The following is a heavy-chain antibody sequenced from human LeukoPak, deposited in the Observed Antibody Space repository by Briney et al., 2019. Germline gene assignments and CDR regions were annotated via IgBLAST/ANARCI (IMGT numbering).Heavy chain of an antibody. D-gene: IGHD6-13*01. V-gene: IGHV4-59*01. CDR3: ARRIPAAGQSSYYFDS. CDR1: GDSISNYY. Sequence: PSETLSLTFTVSGDSISNYYWSWIRQRPGKGLEWFGYIFYSGSTNYNPPLTSRATISVDTSQSHFSLKLSSVTAADTAVYYCARRIPAAGQSSYYFDSWGQGALVTVSS. CDR2: IFYSGST. J-gene: IGHJ4*02.